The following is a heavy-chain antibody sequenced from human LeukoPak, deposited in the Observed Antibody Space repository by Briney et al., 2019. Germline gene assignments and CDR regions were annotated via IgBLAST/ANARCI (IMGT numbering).Heavy chain of an antibody. Sequence: ASVKVSCKASGCTFTSYDINWVRQATGQGLEWMGWMNPNSGNTGYAQKFQGRVTMTRNTSISTAYMELSSLRSEDTAVYYCARAPKHYYYYYYMDVWGKGTTVTVSS. CDR2: MNPNSGNT. CDR3: ARAPKHYYYYYYMDV. J-gene: IGHJ6*03. V-gene: IGHV1-8*01. CDR1: GCTFTSYD.